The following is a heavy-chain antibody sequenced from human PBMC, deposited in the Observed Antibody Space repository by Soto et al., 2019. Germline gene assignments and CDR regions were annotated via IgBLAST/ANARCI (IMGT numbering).Heavy chain of an antibody. V-gene: IGHV1-69*06. CDR3: ARDLAYYYDSRAFDI. Sequence: GASVKVSCKASGGTFSSYAISWVRQAPGQGLEWMGGIIPIFGTANYAQKFQGRVTITADKSTSTAYMELSSLRSEDTAVYYRARDLAYYYDSRAFDIWGQGTMVTVSS. J-gene: IGHJ3*02. CDR1: GGTFSSYA. CDR2: IIPIFGTA. D-gene: IGHD3-22*01.